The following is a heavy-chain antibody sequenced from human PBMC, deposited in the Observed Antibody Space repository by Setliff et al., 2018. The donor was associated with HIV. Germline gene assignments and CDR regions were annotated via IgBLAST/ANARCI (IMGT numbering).Heavy chain of an antibody. J-gene: IGHJ4*02. CDR3: ARGPAPREPTATRPFDY. CDR2: INPYSGAT. V-gene: IGHV1-2*02. CDR1: GYTFTAFY. Sequence: ASVKVSCKASGYTFTAFYIHWVRQAPGKGLEWMGWINPYSGATNYANKFQGRVTLTRDTSITTAYMELRRIKSGDTAVYYCARGPAPREPTATRPFDYWGQGDLVTSPQ. D-gene: IGHD2-2*01.